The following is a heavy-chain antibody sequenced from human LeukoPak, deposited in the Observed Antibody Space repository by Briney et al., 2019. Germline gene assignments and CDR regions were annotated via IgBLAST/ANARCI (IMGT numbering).Heavy chain of an antibody. Sequence: GGSLRLSCAASGFTVSSNYMSWVRQAPGKGLEWVSAISGSGGSTYYADSVKGRFTISRDNSKNMLYLQMDSLRAEDAAVYYCAKAAVYSVNWTPFDDWGQGTLVTVSS. CDR1: GFTVSSNY. V-gene: IGHV3-23*01. CDR3: AKAAVYSVNWTPFDD. J-gene: IGHJ4*02. CDR2: ISGSGGST. D-gene: IGHD1-1*01.